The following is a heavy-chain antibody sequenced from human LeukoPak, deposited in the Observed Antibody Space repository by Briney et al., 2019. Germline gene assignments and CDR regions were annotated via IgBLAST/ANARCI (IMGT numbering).Heavy chain of an antibody. CDR3: AKDLKPDGVCDVDY. CDR2: IFGSGGRA. D-gene: IGHD2-8*01. CDR1: GFTFSTYS. V-gene: IGHV3-23*01. Sequence: GGSLRLSCAPSGFTFSTYSMSWVRQAPEKGLEWVSGIFGSGGRAFYADSVKGRFTISRDNSKNTLFLHMDSLRAEDTALYYCAKDLKPDGVCDVDYWGQGTLVTVSS. J-gene: IGHJ4*02.